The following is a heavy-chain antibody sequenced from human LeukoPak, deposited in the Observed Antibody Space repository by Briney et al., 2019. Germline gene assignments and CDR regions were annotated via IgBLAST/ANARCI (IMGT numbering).Heavy chain of an antibody. V-gene: IGHV3-48*04. CDR1: GFIFSNYA. D-gene: IGHD6-13*01. Sequence: GGSLRLSCAASGFIFSNYAMNWVRQAPGKRPEWVSYITGSSHSKLYADAVKGRFTISRDNAKNSLYLQMNSLRGEDTAVYFCARNDRYSSSPKYYFDYWGQGTLVTVSS. J-gene: IGHJ4*02. CDR2: ITGSSHSK. CDR3: ARNDRYSSSPKYYFDY.